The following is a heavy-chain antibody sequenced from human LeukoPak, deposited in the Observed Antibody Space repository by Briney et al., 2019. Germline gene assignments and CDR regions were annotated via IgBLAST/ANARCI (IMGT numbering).Heavy chain of an antibody. D-gene: IGHD6-13*01. J-gene: IGHJ6*03. Sequence: GGSLTLSCAASGFTFSDYYMSWIRQAPGKGLEWVSYISSNGSTIYYADSVKGRFTISRDNAKNSLYLQMNSLRAEDTAVYYCARDWRGAAAGNSYYYMDVWGKGTTVTVSS. CDR1: GFTFSDYY. CDR3: ARDWRGAAAGNSYYYMDV. V-gene: IGHV3-11*01. CDR2: ISSNGSTI.